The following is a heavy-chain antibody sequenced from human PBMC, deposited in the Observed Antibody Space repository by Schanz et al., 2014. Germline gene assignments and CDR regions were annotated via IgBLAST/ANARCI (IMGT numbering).Heavy chain of an antibody. CDR3: EIHYGDRPL. Sequence: QVQLVQSGAEVKKPGASVKVSCKASGYTFTSYYMHWVRQAPGQGLEWMGIINPSGGSTSYAQKFQGRDTMTRETSLKTAKMERTERKFEEEGRYYGEIHYGDRPLWGQGTLNAVSA. CDR1: GYTFTSYY. CDR2: INPSGGST. V-gene: IGHV1-46*01. D-gene: IGHD4-17*01. J-gene: IGHJ4*02.